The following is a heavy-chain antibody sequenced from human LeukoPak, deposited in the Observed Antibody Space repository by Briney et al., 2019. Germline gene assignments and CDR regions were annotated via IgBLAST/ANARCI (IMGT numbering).Heavy chain of an antibody. CDR2: IYYSGST. J-gene: IGHJ4*02. D-gene: IGHD1-26*01. V-gene: IGHV4-59*01. Sequence: PSETLSLTCTVSGGSISSYYWSWTRQPPGKGLEWIGYIYYSGSTNYNPSLKSRVTISVDTSKNQFSLKLSSVTAADTAVYYCASREIVGASTFAYWGQGTLVTVSS. CDR1: GGSISSYY. CDR3: ASREIVGASTFAY.